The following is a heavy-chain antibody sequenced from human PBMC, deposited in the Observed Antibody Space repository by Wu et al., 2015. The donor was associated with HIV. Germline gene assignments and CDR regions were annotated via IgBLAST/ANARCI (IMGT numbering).Heavy chain of an antibody. D-gene: IGHD3-22*01. J-gene: IGHJ5*02. CDR3: ARGGRKRITMIVVVIKGGNWFDP. CDR2: MNPNSGNT. V-gene: IGHV1-8*01. CDR1: GYTFTSYD. Sequence: QVQLVQSGAEVKKPGASVKVSCKASGYTFTSYDINWVRQATGQGLEWMGWMNPNSGNTGYAQKFQGRVTMTRNTSISTAYMELSSLRSEDTAVYYCARGGRKRITMIVVVIKGGNWFDPWGQGTLVTVSS.